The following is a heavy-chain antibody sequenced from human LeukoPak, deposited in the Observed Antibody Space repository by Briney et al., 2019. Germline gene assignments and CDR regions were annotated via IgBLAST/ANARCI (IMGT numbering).Heavy chain of an antibody. D-gene: IGHD1-26*01. CDR2: ISYDGSNK. Sequence: PGGSLRLSCAASGFTFSSYAMHWVRQAPGKGLEWVADISYDGSNKYYADSVKGRFTISRANSKNTLYLQMNSLRAEDTAVYYCAKSPPGWELIYYMDVWGKGTTVTVSS. V-gene: IGHV3-30*18. J-gene: IGHJ6*03. CDR3: AKSPPGWELIYYMDV. CDR1: GFTFSSYA.